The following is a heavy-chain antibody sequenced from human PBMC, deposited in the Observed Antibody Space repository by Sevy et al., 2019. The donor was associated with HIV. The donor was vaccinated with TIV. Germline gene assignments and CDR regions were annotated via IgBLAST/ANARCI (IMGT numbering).Heavy chain of an antibody. V-gene: IGHV3-53*01. Sequence: GGSLRLSCAASGFTVSTNYMSWVRQPPGKGLEWVSVIYSGGSTYYADSVKGRFTLSRDNSKNTLYLQMNSLRAEDTVVDFCSTASIYFDYWGQGTLVTVSS. D-gene: IGHD6-6*01. CDR1: GFTVSTNY. CDR2: IYSGGST. J-gene: IGHJ4*02. CDR3: STASIYFDY.